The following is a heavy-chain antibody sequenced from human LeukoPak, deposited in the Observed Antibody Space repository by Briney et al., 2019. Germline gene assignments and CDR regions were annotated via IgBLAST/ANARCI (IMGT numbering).Heavy chain of an antibody. Sequence: GGSLRLSCVASGFNIHGYAMSWVRQAPGKGLEWVSGISYSGGSTYYADSVKGRFTISRDNSKNTLFLQVNSLRAEDTAIYYCAKVALNHYVWGSDRSPLGYWGQGTLVTVSS. J-gene: IGHJ4*02. V-gene: IGHV3-23*01. CDR3: AKVALNHYVWGSDRSPLGY. CDR2: ISYSGGST. D-gene: IGHD3-16*02. CDR1: GFNIHGYA.